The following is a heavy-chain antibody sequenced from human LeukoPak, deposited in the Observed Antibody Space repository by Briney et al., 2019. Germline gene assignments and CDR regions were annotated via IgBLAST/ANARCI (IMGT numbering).Heavy chain of an antibody. Sequence: PSETLSLTCAVYGGSFSGYYWSWIRQPPGKGLEWIGEINRSGSTNYNPSLKSRVTISVDTSKNQFSLKLSSVTAADTAVYYCARGRGIWGSYRHLFDYWGQGTLVTVSS. CDR1: GGSFSGYY. V-gene: IGHV4-34*01. CDR2: INRSGST. J-gene: IGHJ4*02. CDR3: ARGRGIWGSYRHLFDY. D-gene: IGHD3-16*02.